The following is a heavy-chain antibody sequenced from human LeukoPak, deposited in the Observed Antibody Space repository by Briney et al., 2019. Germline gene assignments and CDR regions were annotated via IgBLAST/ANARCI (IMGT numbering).Heavy chain of an antibody. CDR3: TSPLILTGYYLIDY. CDR1: GFTFSNAW. V-gene: IGHV3-15*01. CDR2: IKSKTDGGTT. Sequence: GGSLRLSCAASGFTFSNAWMSWVRQAPGKGLEWVGRIKSKTDGGTTDYAAPVKGRFTISRDDSKNTLYLQMNSLKTEDTAVYYCTSPLILTGYYLIDYWGQGTLVTVSS. D-gene: IGHD3-9*01. J-gene: IGHJ4*02.